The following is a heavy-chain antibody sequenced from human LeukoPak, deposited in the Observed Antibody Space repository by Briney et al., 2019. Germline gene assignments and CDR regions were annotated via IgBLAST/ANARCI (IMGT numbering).Heavy chain of an antibody. D-gene: IGHD6-13*01. CDR3: ATAPMEDTWYIHFDY. Sequence: TGGSLRLSCAASGFTFSSYAMGWVRQAPGKGLDWVSTISNTGDNTYYADSVKGRFTISRDNSENTLYLQISSLRAEDTAMYYCATAPMEDTWYIHFDYWGQGTLVTVSS. V-gene: IGHV3-23*01. J-gene: IGHJ4*02. CDR1: GFTFSSYA. CDR2: ISNTGDNT.